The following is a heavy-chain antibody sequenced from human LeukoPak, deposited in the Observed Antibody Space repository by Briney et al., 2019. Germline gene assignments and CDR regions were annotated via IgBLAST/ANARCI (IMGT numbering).Heavy chain of an antibody. Sequence: SETLSLTCTVSGYSISSGYYWGWIRQPPGKGLEWIGSIYHSGSTYYNPSLKSRVTISVDTSKNQFSLKLSSVTAADTAVYYCARYSSSWYYFDYWGQGALVTVSS. CDR3: ARYSSSWYYFDY. CDR1: GYSISSGYY. CDR2: IYHSGST. V-gene: IGHV4-38-2*02. D-gene: IGHD6-13*01. J-gene: IGHJ4*02.